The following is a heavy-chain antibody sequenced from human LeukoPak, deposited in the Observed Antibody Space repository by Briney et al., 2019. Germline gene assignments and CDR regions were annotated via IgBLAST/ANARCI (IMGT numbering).Heavy chain of an antibody. D-gene: IGHD5-24*01. CDR2: IYYSGST. V-gene: IGHV4-59*01. CDR1: GGSISNYY. J-gene: IGHJ4*02. Sequence: PSETLSLTCTVSGGSISNYYWSWIRQPPGKGLEWIGYIYYSGSTNYNPSLKSRVTISVDTSKNQFSLKLSSVTAADTAVYYCAKDLEGYWGQGTLVTVSS. CDR3: AKDLEGY.